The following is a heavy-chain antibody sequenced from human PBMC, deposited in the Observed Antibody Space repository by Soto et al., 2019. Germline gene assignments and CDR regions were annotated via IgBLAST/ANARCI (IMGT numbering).Heavy chain of an antibody. D-gene: IGHD6-13*01. J-gene: IGHJ5*01. CDR2: IYHSGST. V-gene: IGHV4-4*02. CDR1: GGSISSSNW. CDR3: ASWKQLVRVGFDS. Sequence: SETLSLTCAVSGGSISSSNWWSWVRQPPGKGLEWIGEIYHSGSTNYNPSLKSRVTISVDKSKNQFSLKLSSVTAADTAVYYCASWKQLVRVGFDSWGQGTLVTVSS.